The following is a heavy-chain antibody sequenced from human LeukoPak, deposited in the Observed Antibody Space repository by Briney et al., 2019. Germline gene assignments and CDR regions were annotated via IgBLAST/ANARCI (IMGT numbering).Heavy chain of an antibody. CDR3: ARDPYTGYCSSTSCYTFDY. CDR1: GFTFSSYA. D-gene: IGHD2-2*02. Sequence: GGSLRLSCAASGFTFSSYAMSWVRQAPGKGLEWVANIKQDGSEKYYVDSVKGRFTISRDNAKNSLYLQMNSLRAEDTAVYYCARDPYTGYCSSTSCYTFDYWGQGTLVTVSS. CDR2: IKQDGSEK. V-gene: IGHV3-7*01. J-gene: IGHJ4*02.